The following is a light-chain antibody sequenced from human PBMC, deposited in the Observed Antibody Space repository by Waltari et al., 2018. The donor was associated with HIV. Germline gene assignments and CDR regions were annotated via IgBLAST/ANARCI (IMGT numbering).Light chain of an antibody. CDR2: EVT. CDR1: SSDIGSYNL. CDR3: CSFAGSTSWV. J-gene: IGLJ3*02. Sequence: QSALTQPASVSGSPGQSITFSCTGTSSDIGSYNLVSWYQQHPGTAPRPMIYEVTKRPSGVSYRLSGSKSGNTASLTISGLQAEDEADYYCCSFAGSTSWVFGGGTKLTVL. V-gene: IGLV2-23*02.